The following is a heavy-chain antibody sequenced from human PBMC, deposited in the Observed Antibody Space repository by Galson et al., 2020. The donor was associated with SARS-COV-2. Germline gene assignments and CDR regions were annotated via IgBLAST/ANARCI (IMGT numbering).Heavy chain of an antibody. D-gene: IGHD5-12*01. V-gene: IGHV4-30-2*03. J-gene: IGHJ4*02. CDR3: ARRYSDYDGGYFDY. CDR1: GTSISSGSYS. Sequence: SQTLSLTCAVSGTSISSGSYSWNWIRQPPGKGLEWIGSIYSSGSTYYNPSLESRVTISVDTSKNQFSLKLRSVTAADTAVYSCARRYSDYDGGYFDYWGQGTLVTVSS. CDR2: IYSSGST.